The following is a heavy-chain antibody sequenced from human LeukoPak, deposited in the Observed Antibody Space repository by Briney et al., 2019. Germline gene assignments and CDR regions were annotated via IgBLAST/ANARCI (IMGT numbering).Heavy chain of an antibody. V-gene: IGHV3-9*01. CDR3: ARERDDYDDPGPLDY. D-gene: IGHD4-17*01. CDR2: ISWNSGSI. J-gene: IGHJ4*02. Sequence: PGGSLRLSCAASGFIFDDYAMHWVRQAPGKGLEWVSGISWNSGSIGYADSVKGRFSISRDNSKNTLYLDMNSLRAGDTAVYYCARERDDYDDPGPLDYWGQGTLVTVSS. CDR1: GFIFDDYA.